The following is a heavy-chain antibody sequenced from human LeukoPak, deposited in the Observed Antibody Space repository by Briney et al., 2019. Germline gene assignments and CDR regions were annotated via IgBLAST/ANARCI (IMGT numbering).Heavy chain of an antibody. Sequence: GGSLRLSCAASGFTFDDYAMHWVRQAPGKGLEWVSGISWNSGSIGYADSVKGRFTISRDNAKNSLYLQMNSLRAEDTAVYYCAELGITMTGGVWGKGTTVTISS. V-gene: IGHV3-9*01. CDR3: AELGITMTGGV. CDR1: GFTFDDYA. CDR2: ISWNSGSI. D-gene: IGHD3-10*02. J-gene: IGHJ6*04.